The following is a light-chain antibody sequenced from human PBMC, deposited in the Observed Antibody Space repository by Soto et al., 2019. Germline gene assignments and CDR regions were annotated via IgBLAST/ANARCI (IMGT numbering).Light chain of an antibody. V-gene: IGKV3-11*01. Sequence: EIVLTQSPATLSLSPGERATLSCRASQSVSSYLAWYQQKPGQAPRLLIYDASNRATGIPSRFSCSGSGTDFTLTISSLYPEDFAVYYCQQRSNSYTFGQGTKLQIK. CDR2: DAS. CDR3: QQRSNSYT. J-gene: IGKJ2*01. CDR1: QSVSSY.